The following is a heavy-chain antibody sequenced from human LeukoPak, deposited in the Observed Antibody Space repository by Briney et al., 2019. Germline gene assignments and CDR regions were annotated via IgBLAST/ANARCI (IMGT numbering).Heavy chain of an antibody. CDR2: IKQDGSVK. D-gene: IGHD3-16*01. CDR1: GFTFSSYW. V-gene: IGHV3-7*01. J-gene: IGHJ5*02. Sequence: GGSLRLSCAASGFTFSSYWMSWVRQAPGKGLEWVANIKQDGSVKYYVDSVKGRFTISRDNAKNSLYLQMNSLRAEDTAVYYCARDASYVWFDPWGQGTLVTVSS. CDR3: ARDASYVWFDP.